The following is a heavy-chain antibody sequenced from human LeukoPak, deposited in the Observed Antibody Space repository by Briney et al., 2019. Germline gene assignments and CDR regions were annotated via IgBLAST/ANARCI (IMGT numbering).Heavy chain of an antibody. D-gene: IGHD4-11*01. CDR1: GFTLSSYW. CDR3: AREDYSDYYMDA. V-gene: IGHV3-74*01. Sequence: GGSLRLSCAAYGFTLSSYWMHWVRQAPGKGLVWVSRINSDGSSTTYADSMKGRITIFRDNAKNTLYLQMNSLRAEDTAVYYCAREDYSDYYMDAWGKGTTVTVSS. CDR2: INSDGSST. J-gene: IGHJ6*03.